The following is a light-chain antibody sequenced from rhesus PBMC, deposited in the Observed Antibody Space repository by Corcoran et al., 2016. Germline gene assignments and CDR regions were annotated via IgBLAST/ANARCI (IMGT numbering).Light chain of an antibody. CDR1: SSDIGGYNR. CDR3: SSYASSTTFYI. V-gene: IGLV2-13*03. Sequence: QAAPTQSPSVSGSPGQSVTFSCTGTSSDIGGYNRVSWYQQYPGKAPKLMIYEVSERHSGVSDRVSGSKSGNPASLTISGLQAEDESDYYCSSYASSTTFYIFGVGTRLTVL. CDR2: EVS. J-gene: IGLJ1*01.